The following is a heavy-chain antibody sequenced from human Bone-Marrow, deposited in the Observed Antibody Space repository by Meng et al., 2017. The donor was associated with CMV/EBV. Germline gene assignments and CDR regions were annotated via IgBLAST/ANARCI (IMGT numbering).Heavy chain of an antibody. CDR3: ARDRSARFFDY. D-gene: IGHD6-25*01. CDR2: IWYDGSNK. V-gene: IGHV3-33*01. Sequence: GGSLRLSCAASGFTFSSYGMHWVRQAPGKGLEWVAVIWYDGSNKYYADSVNGRFAISRDNSKMTLDLQMNNLRAEDTAIYYCARDRSARFFDYWGRGTLVTVSS. J-gene: IGHJ4*02. CDR1: GFTFSSYG.